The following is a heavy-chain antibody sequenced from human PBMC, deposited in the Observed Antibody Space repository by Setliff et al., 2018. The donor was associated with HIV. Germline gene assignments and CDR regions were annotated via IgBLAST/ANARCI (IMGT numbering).Heavy chain of an antibody. CDR2: IYPGDSKT. Sequence: GESLTISCETFGYDFASHWIGWVRQTPGKGLEWVGIIYPGDSKTAYSPDFQGQVSISVDKSINTAHLQWVRLKASDTATYYCVRSGRSGELYGFWGQGTPVTVSS. V-gene: IGHV5-51*01. J-gene: IGHJ4*02. CDR1: GYDFASHW. CDR3: VRSGRSGELYGF. D-gene: IGHD3-10*01.